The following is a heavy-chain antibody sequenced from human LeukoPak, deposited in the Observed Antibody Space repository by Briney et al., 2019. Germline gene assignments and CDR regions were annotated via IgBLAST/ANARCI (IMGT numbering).Heavy chain of an antibody. CDR1: GFTVSSNY. Sequence: PGGSLRLSCAASGFTVSSNYMSWVRQAPGKGLEWVSVIYSGGSTYYADSVKGRFTISRDNSKNTLYLQMNSLRAEDTAVYYCARLPGGSGGYYFDYWGQGTLVTVSS. J-gene: IGHJ4*02. V-gene: IGHV3-53*01. D-gene: IGHD3-10*01. CDR3: ARLPGGSGGYYFDY. CDR2: IYSGGST.